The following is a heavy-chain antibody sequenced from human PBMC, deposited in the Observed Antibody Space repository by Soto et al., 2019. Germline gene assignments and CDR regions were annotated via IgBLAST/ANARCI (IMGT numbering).Heavy chain of an antibody. Sequence: QVQLVQSGAEVKKPGASVKVSCKASGYTFTSYYMHWVRQAPGQGLEWMGIINPSGGSTSYAQKFQGRVNMTRDTSTSTVYMELSSLRSEDTAVYYCAREGGVVPAAIYYYYMDVWGKGTTVTVSS. J-gene: IGHJ6*03. CDR1: GYTFTSYY. CDR2: INPSGGST. CDR3: AREGGVVPAAIYYYYMDV. V-gene: IGHV1-46*03. D-gene: IGHD2-2*01.